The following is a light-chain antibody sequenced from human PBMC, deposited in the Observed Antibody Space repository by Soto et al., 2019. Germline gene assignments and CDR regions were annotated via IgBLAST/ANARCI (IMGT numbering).Light chain of an antibody. CDR3: QQYYSYRWT. CDR2: AAS. V-gene: IGKV1-9*01. J-gene: IGKJ1*01. Sequence: DIQLTQSPSFLSASLGDRVTITCRASQGIGSYLAWYQQKPGKAPKRLIYAASTLQSGVPSRFSGSGSGTDFTLTISCLQSEDFATYYCQQYYSYRWTFGQGTKV. CDR1: QGIGSY.